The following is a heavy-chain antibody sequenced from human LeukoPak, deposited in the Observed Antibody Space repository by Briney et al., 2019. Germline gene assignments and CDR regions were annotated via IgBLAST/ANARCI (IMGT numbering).Heavy chain of an antibody. CDR2: IIPIFGTA. V-gene: IGHV1-69*13. J-gene: IGHJ6*03. CDR1: GGTFSSYA. D-gene: IGHD2-2*01. CDR3: ASTAILGYCSSTSCPYYHYMDV. Sequence: SVKVSCKASGGTFSSYAISWVRQAPGQGLEWMGGIIPIFGTAHYAQKFQGRVTITADESTSTAYMELSSLISEDTAVYYCASTAILGYCSSTSCPYYHYMDVWGKGTTVTISS.